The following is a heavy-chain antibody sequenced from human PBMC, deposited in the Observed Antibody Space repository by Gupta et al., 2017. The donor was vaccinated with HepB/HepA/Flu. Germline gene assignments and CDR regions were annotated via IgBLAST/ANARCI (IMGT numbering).Heavy chain of an antibody. V-gene: IGHV4-4*02. CDR2: ISHRGRT. Sequence: VQLQESGPGLVKPSGTLSLTCDVSGDSISSPIWWSWVRQSPGRGLEWIGEISHRGRTNSDPSLQSRVTFSIDKSKNQFSLQLRSVTAADTAVYYCAAILTAYDPYNDSVLWGQGTLVTVSS. CDR3: AAILTAYDPYNDSVL. CDR1: GDSISSPIW. D-gene: IGHD3-22*01. J-gene: IGHJ4*02.